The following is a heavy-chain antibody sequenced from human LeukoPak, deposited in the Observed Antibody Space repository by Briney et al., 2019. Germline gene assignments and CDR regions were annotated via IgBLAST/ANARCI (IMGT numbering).Heavy chain of an antibody. CDR1: GYSISSGYY. Sequence: PSETLSLTCTVSGYSISSGYYWGWIRQPPGKGLEWLGSIYHSGDTYCNLSLKSRVTISLDTSNNQFSLKLSSVTAADTAVYYCARSRYYYETSGYRDAFDIWGQGTMVTVSS. CDR3: ARSRYYYETSGYRDAFDI. J-gene: IGHJ3*02. D-gene: IGHD3-22*01. V-gene: IGHV4-38-2*02. CDR2: IYHSGDT.